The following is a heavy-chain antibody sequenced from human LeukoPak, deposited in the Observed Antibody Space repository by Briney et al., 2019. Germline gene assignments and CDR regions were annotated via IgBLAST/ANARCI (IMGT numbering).Heavy chain of an antibody. CDR3: ASVGYCSGGSCYPGDYYYYYYMDV. CDR2: INHSGST. V-gene: IGHV4-34*01. D-gene: IGHD2-15*01. CDR1: GGSFSGYY. Sequence: SETLSLTCTIFGGSFSGYYWSWIRQPPGKGLEWIGEINHSGSTNYNPSLRSRVTISVDKSKNQFSLKLNSVTAADTAVYYCASVGYCSGGSCYPGDYYYYYYMDVWGKGTTVTVSS. J-gene: IGHJ6*03.